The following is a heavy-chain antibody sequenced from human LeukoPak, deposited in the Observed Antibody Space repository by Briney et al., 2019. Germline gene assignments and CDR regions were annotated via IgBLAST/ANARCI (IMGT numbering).Heavy chain of an antibody. D-gene: IGHD2-2*01. Sequence: GRSLRLSCAASGFTFSSYAMNWVRQAPGKGLEWVSGTGSTGVSTFYADSVKGRFTVSRDNSKNTLSLQMNSLRAEDTAVYYCAKDPGVVPAHYFDYWGQGTLVTVSS. CDR1: GFTFSSYA. V-gene: IGHV3-23*01. CDR2: TGSTGVST. J-gene: IGHJ4*02. CDR3: AKDPGVVPAHYFDY.